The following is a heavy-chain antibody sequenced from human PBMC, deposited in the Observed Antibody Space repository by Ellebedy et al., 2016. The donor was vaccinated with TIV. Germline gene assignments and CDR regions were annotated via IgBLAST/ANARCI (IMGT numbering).Heavy chain of an antibody. CDR3: AKDREVLYYGSGSSFSLDY. D-gene: IGHD3-10*01. J-gene: IGHJ4*02. CDR1: GFTFSSYA. V-gene: IGHV3-23*01. Sequence: GESLKISXAASGFTFSSYAMSWVRQAPGKGLEWVSAISGSGGSTYYADSVKGRFTISRDNSKNTLYLQMNSLRAEDTAVYYCAKDREVLYYGSGSSFSLDYWGQGTLVTVSS. CDR2: ISGSGGST.